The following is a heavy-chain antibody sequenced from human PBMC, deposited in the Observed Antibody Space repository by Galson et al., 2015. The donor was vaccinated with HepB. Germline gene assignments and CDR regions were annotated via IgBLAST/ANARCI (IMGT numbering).Heavy chain of an antibody. Sequence: SETLSLTCIVSGGSISSYYWSWIRQPAGKGLEWIGRIYTSGSTNYNPSLKSRVTMSVDASTNQFSLKLSSVTAADTAVYYCASTRHDYGDYGAWNYFDYWGQGTLVTVSS. D-gene: IGHD4-17*01. CDR3: ASTRHDYGDYGAWNYFDY. CDR1: GGSISSYY. CDR2: IYTSGST. V-gene: IGHV4-4*07. J-gene: IGHJ4*02.